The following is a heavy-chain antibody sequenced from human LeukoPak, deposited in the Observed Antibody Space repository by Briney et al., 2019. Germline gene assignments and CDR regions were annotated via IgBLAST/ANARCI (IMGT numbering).Heavy chain of an antibody. V-gene: IGHV3-9*01. CDR3: AKDAGYSSRGRYDAFDI. J-gene: IGHJ3*02. D-gene: IGHD6-13*01. Sequence: PGGSLRLSCAASGFTFDDYAMHWVRQAPGKGLEWVSGISWNSGSIGYADSVKGRFTISRDNAKNSLYLQMNSLRAGDTALYYCAKDAGYSSRGRYDAFDIWGQGTMVTVSS. CDR1: GFTFDDYA. CDR2: ISWNSGSI.